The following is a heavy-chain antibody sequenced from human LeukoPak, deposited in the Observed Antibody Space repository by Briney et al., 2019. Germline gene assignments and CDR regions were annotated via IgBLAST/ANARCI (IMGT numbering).Heavy chain of an antibody. J-gene: IGHJ6*02. CDR2: ISGSGGST. D-gene: IGHD4-17*01. V-gene: IGHV3-23*01. CDR3: AKDHVGDYSYGMDV. Sequence: GGSLRLSCAASGFTFSSYAMSWVRQAPGKGLEWVSAISGSGGSTYYADSVKGRFTISRDNSKNTLYLQMNSLRAEDTAVYYIAKDHVGDYSYGMDVCGQGTTVSASS. CDR1: GFTFSSYA.